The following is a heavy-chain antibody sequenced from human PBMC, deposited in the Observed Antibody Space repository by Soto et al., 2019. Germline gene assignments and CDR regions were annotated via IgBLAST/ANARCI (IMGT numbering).Heavy chain of an antibody. Sequence: QVQLVQYGAEVKKPGASVKVSCKASGYAYTSYDINWVRQATGQGLEWMGWMNPNSGNTGYAQKFQGRVTMTRNSSISIAYMELSSLRSEDTAVYYCARGRRFCNWFDPWGQGTLVTVSS. CDR2: MNPNSGNT. V-gene: IGHV1-8*01. J-gene: IGHJ5*02. CDR1: GYAYTSYD. CDR3: ARGRRFCNWFDP. D-gene: IGHD3-3*01.